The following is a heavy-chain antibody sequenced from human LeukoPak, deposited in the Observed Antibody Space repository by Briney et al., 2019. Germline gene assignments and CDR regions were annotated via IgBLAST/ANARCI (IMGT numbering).Heavy chain of an antibody. CDR3: AREVYYSDCLGDF. CDR1: GFTFSTYW. D-gene: IGHD2-21*02. Sequence: GGSLRLSCAASGFTFSTYWMSWVRQAPGKGLEWVANINQGASETYYVDSVKGRFTISRDNAKSSLYLQMNSLRAEDTAVYYCAREVYYSDCLGDFWGQGTLVTVSS. V-gene: IGHV3-7*01. CDR2: INQGASET. J-gene: IGHJ4*02.